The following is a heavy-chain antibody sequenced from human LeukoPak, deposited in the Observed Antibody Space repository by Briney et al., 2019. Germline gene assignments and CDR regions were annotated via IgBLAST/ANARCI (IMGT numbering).Heavy chain of an antibody. J-gene: IGHJ6*02. Sequence: GGSLRLSCAASGFTFSSYWMSWVRQAPGKGLEWVANIKQDGSEKYYVDSVKGRFTISRDNAKNSLYLQMNSLRAEDTAVYYCARNKVVGSGWPYYYYYGMDVWGQGTTVTVSS. CDR2: IKQDGSEK. CDR3: ARNKVVGSGWPYYYYYGMDV. D-gene: IGHD6-19*01. V-gene: IGHV3-7*01. CDR1: GFTFSSYW.